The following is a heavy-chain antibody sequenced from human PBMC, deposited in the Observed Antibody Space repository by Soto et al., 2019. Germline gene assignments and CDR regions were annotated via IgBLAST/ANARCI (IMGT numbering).Heavy chain of an antibody. CDR1: GGSISSSSYL. D-gene: IGHD3-10*01. CDR3: ARVLGVQLWFQKYYFDY. J-gene: IGHJ4*02. V-gene: IGHV4-39*01. CDR2: IHYIGDT. Sequence: SETLSLTCTVSGGSISSSSYLWGWIRQPPGKGLEWIGSIHYIGDTYYNPSLKSRVSISVDTSKNQFSLKVKSVTAADTAVYYCARVLGVQLWFQKYYFDYWGQGTLVTVSS.